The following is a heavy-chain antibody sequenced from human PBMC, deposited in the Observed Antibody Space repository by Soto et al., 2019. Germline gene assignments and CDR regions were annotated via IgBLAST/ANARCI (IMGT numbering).Heavy chain of an antibody. D-gene: IGHD2-2*01. J-gene: IGHJ4*02. CDR3: ARGWGANLVVPAGAFDY. Sequence: GASVKVSCKASGYTFTIYGISWVRQAPGQGLEWMGWISAYNGNTNYAQKLQGRVTMTTDTSTSTAYMELRSLRSDDTAVYYCARGWGANLVVPAGAFDYWGQGTLVTVSS. CDR2: ISAYNGNT. CDR1: GYTFTIYG. V-gene: IGHV1-18*01.